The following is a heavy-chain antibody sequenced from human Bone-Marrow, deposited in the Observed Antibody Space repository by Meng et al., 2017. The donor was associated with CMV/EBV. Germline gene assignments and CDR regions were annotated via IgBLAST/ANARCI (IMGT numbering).Heavy chain of an antibody. D-gene: IGHD3-22*01. CDR1: GFTFSSYS. Sequence: GGSLRLSCAASGFTFSSYSMNWVRQAPGKGLEWVSSISSSSSYIYYADSVKGRFTISRDNAKNSLYLQMNSPRAEDTAVYYCARDHSRYYYDSSGYYPGAFDIWGQGTMVTVSS. CDR2: ISSSSSYI. V-gene: IGHV3-21*01. CDR3: ARDHSRYYYDSSGYYPGAFDI. J-gene: IGHJ3*02.